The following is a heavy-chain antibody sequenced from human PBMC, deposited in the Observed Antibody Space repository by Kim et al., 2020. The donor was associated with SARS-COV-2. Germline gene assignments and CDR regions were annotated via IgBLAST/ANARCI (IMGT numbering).Heavy chain of an antibody. Sequence: SETLSLTCAVYGGSFSGYYWSWIRQPPGKGLEWIGEINHSGSTNYNPSLKSRVTISVDTSKNQFSLKLSSVTAADTAVYYCARSGYRTRITMVRGVITPRYGMDVWGQGTTVTVSS. J-gene: IGHJ6*02. CDR3: ARSGYRTRITMVRGVITPRYGMDV. D-gene: IGHD3-10*01. V-gene: IGHV4-34*01. CDR2: INHSGST. CDR1: GGSFSGYY.